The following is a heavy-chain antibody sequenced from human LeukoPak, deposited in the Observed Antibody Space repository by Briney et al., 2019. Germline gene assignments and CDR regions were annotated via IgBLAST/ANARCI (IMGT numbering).Heavy chain of an antibody. J-gene: IGHJ4*02. CDR1: GFTFSSYA. Sequence: GESLRLSCAASGFTFSSYAMNWVRQAPGKGLEWVAAISGSGGNTYYADSVKGRLTISRDNPENTVYLQMNSLRAEDTAVYYCAKGGGYSCATKFDYWGQGTLVTVSS. CDR3: AKGGGYSCATKFDY. CDR2: ISGSGGNT. V-gene: IGHV3-23*01. D-gene: IGHD5-18*01.